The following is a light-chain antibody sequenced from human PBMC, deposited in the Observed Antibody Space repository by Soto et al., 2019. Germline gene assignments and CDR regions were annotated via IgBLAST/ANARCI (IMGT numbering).Light chain of an antibody. Sequence: EVVLTQSPDTLSVSPGERATLSCRASESVSSTYLAWYQQKPGQAPRLLIYGASTRATGIPDRFSASGSGTDFTLTITRLEPEDFAVYYCQHYDNSPMYSFGQGTKLEIK. CDR3: QHYDNSPMYS. CDR1: ESVSSTY. V-gene: IGKV3-20*01. J-gene: IGKJ2*01. CDR2: GAS.